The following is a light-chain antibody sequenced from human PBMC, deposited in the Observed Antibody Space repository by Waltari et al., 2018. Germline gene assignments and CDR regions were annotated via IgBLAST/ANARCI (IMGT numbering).Light chain of an antibody. CDR3: QQSYTTPLT. CDR2: GAS. CDR1: QSISFS. J-gene: IGKJ4*01. Sequence: DIQMTQLPSSLSASVGDRGTIRCRASQSISFSLIWYQQKLGHAPRLLIYGASSLQFGVPSKFSGSGSGTDFTLTISGLPPDDIATYYCQQSYTTPLTFGGGTKVEIK. V-gene: IGKV1-39*01.